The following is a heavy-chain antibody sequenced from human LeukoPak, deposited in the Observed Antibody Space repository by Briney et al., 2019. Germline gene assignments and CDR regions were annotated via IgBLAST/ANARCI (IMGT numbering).Heavy chain of an antibody. D-gene: IGHD2-21*01. Sequence: TGGSLRLSCAASGFTFSDYYMSWIRQAPGKGLEWVGRIKSKTDGGTTDYAAPVKGRFTISRDDSKNTLYLQMNSLKTEDTAVYYCTTDIPEGYYFDYWGQGTLVTVSS. CDR1: GFTFSDYY. V-gene: IGHV3-15*01. CDR3: TTDIPEGYYFDY. J-gene: IGHJ4*02. CDR2: IKSKTDGGTT.